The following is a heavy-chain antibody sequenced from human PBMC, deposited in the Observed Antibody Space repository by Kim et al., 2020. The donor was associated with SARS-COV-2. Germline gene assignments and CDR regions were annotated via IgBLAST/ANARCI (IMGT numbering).Heavy chain of an antibody. CDR3: ARDGVAAAESYYYYGMHV. CDR1: GFTFSNYC. Sequence: GGSLRLSCAASGFTFSNYCMSWVRQAPGKGLEWVANIKQDGSEKYYVDSVKGRFTISRDNAKNSLYLQMNSLRAEDTAVYYCARDGVAAAESYYYYGMHVWRRETRDTVS. D-gene: IGHD6-13*01. CDR2: IKQDGSEK. V-gene: IGHV3-7*03. J-gene: IGHJ6*02.